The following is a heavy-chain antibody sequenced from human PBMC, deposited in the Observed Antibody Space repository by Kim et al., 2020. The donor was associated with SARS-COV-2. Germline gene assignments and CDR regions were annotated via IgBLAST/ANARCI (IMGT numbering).Heavy chain of an antibody. D-gene: IGHD5-12*01. CDR3: ARDSKYGYNGNNDY. CDR2: ISYDGSNK. J-gene: IGHJ4*02. CDR1: GFTFSSYA. Sequence: GGSLRLSCAASGFTFSSYAMHWVRQAPGKGLEWVAVISYDGSNKYYADSVKGRFTISRDNSKNTLYLQMNSLRAEDTAVYYCARDSKYGYNGNNDYWGQG. V-gene: IGHV3-30*04.